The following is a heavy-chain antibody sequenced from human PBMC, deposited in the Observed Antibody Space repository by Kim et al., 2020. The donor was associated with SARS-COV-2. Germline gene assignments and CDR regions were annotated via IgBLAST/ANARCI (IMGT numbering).Heavy chain of an antibody. V-gene: IGHV2-70*11. J-gene: IGHJ6*02. Sequence: SGPTLVNPTQTLTLTCTFSGFSLSTSGMCVSWIRQPPGKALEWLARIDWDDDKYYSTSLKTRLTISKDTSKNQVVLTMTNMDPVDTATYYCARTQYDILTCYQGGMDVWGQGTTVTVSS. CDR2: IDWDDDK. CDR3: ARTQYDILTCYQGGMDV. CDR1: GFSLSTSGMC. D-gene: IGHD3-9*01.